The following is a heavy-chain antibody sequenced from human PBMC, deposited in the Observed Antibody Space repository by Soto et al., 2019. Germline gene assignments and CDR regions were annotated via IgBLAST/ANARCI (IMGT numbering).Heavy chain of an antibody. J-gene: IGHJ6*02. Sequence: SVKVSCKASGDTFSTYTITWVRQAPGQGLEWMGGIIPRSGTSNYAQKFQGRVTITADESTSTAYMELSSLRSEDTAVYYCARYCFVIARRTGARDHYYYGMDVWGQGTTVTVSS. CDR3: ARYCFVIARRTGARDHYYYGMDV. D-gene: IGHD2-8*02. CDR2: IIPRSGTS. CDR1: GDTFSTYT. V-gene: IGHV1-69*13.